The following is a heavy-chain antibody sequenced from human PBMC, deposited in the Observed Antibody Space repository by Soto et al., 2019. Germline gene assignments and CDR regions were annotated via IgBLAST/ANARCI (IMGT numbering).Heavy chain of an antibody. V-gene: IGHV3-7*01. CDR1: GFTFSSYW. D-gene: IGHD2-15*01. CDR3: ARELVVVAAYYFDY. Sequence: GGSLRLSCAASGFTFSSYWMSWVRQAPGKGLEWVANIKQDGSEKYYVDSVKGRFTISRDNAKNSLYLQMNSLRAEDTAVYYCARELVVVAAYYFDYWGQGTLVTVSS. CDR2: IKQDGSEK. J-gene: IGHJ4*02.